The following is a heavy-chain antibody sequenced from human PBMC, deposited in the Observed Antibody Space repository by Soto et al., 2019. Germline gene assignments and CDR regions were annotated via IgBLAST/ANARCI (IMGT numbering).Heavy chain of an antibody. D-gene: IGHD2-2*01. CDR1: GFTFSSYG. CDR3: AKALTSHPAYHYYSMDV. CDR2: ISYDGSNK. V-gene: IGHV3-30*18. J-gene: IGHJ6*03. Sequence: QVQLVESGGGVVQPGRSLRLSCAASGFTFSSYGMHWVRQAPGKGLEWVAVISYDGSNKYYADSVKGRFTISRDNSKNTVYQKKNSLRAENTDVYYGAKALTSHPAYHYYSMDVGGKGTTVTLPS.